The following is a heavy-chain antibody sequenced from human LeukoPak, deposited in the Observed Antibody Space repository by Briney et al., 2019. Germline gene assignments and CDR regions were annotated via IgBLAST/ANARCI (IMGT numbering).Heavy chain of an antibody. Sequence: SETLSLTCTVSGGSISSYYWSWIRQPAGKGLEWIGRIYTSGSTNYNPSLKSRVTMSVDTSKNQFSLKLSSVTAADTAVYYCARGSTFMITFGGVIVRSDAFDIWGQGTMVTVSS. D-gene: IGHD3-16*02. CDR3: ARGSTFMITFGGVIVRSDAFDI. V-gene: IGHV4-4*07. J-gene: IGHJ3*02. CDR1: GGSISSYY. CDR2: IYTSGST.